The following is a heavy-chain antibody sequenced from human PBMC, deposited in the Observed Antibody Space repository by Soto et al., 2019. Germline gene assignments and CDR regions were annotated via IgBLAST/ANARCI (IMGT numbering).Heavy chain of an antibody. Sequence: LLLSCAASGFTVSSKYMSWVRQAPGRGLEWVSVIWSDGLIYYADSVRGRFTISRDISKNILYLEMTSLRDDDTDVYYCAREAPIDXWGQGTTVTVSX. CDR1: GFTVSSKY. V-gene: IGHV3-53*01. J-gene: IGHJ6*02. CDR2: IWSDGLI. CDR3: AREAPIDX.